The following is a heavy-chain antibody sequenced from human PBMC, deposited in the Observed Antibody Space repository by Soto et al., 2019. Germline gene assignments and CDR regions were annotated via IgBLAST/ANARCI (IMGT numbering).Heavy chain of an antibody. V-gene: IGHV3-23*01. J-gene: IGHJ6*02. D-gene: IGHD3-10*01. CDR3: AKTALNGYGSGSYKDYGMDV. CDR1: GFTFSSYA. Sequence: GGSLRLSCAASGFTFSSYAMSWVRQAPGKGLEWVSAISGSGGSTYYADSVKGRFTISRDNSKNTLYLQMNSLRAEDTAVYYCAKTALNGYGSGSYKDYGMDVWGQGTTVTVSS. CDR2: ISGSGGST.